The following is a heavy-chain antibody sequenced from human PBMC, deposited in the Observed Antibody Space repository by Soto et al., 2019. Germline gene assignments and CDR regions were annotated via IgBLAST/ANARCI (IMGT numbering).Heavy chain of an antibody. Sequence: QVQLVESGGGVVQPGRSLRLSCAASGFTFSSYAMHWVRQAPGKGLEWVAVISYDGSNKYYADSVKGRFTISRDNSKNTLYLQMNSLRAEDTAVYYCARTPTLRGPESSGLIDYCGQGTLVTVSS. D-gene: IGHD3-22*01. CDR2: ISYDGSNK. CDR3: ARTPTLRGPESSGLIDY. CDR1: GFTFSSYA. J-gene: IGHJ4*02. V-gene: IGHV3-30-3*01.